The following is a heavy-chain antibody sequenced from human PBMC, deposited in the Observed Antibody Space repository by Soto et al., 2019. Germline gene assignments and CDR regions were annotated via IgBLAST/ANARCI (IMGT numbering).Heavy chain of an antibody. CDR1: GFTFSSYD. CDR3: AKRGDSTSWTHFDY. CDR2: IRGSSGNT. Sequence: EVQLLESGGGLVQPGGSLRLSCAASGFTFSSYDMKWVRQAPGKGLEWVSSIRGSSGNTYYADSVKGRFTISRDNSKNTLYLQMNSLRAEDTAVYYCAKRGDSTSWTHFDYWGQGTLVTVFS. J-gene: IGHJ4*02. D-gene: IGHD2-2*01. V-gene: IGHV3-23*01.